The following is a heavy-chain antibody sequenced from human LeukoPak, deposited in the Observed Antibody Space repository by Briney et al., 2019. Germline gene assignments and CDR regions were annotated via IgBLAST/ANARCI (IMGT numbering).Heavy chain of an antibody. D-gene: IGHD5-24*01. Sequence: SETLSLTCSVSGGSINSDDWNWIRQPPGKGLEWIGDIYHSGSTNYNPSLKSRVTISIDKSKKQFSLKLISVTAADTAIYYCARVGRMTTINNDAFDIWGQGTMVTVSS. V-gene: IGHV4-59*01. CDR1: GGSINSDD. CDR3: ARVGRMTTINNDAFDI. CDR2: IYHSGST. J-gene: IGHJ3*02.